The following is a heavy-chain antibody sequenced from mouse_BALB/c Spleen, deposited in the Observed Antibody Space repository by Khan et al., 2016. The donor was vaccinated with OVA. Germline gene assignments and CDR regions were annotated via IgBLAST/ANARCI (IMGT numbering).Heavy chain of an antibody. D-gene: IGHD1-2*01. J-gene: IGHJ4*01. V-gene: IGHV14-3*02. CDR1: GFKIKDIY. CDR2: IDPAKGNT. Sequence: VQLQQSGAELVKPGASVKLSCTASGFKIKDIYIHWVKQRPVQGLEWIGRIDPAKGNTKFDPKFQGQTSITADTSSNQVYLQLSSLTSEDTAIYYCTRSVHRDGMDYWGQGTSVTVSS. CDR3: TRSVHRDGMDY.